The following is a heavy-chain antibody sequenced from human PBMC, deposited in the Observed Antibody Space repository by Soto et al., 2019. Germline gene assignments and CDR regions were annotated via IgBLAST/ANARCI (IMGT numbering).Heavy chain of an antibody. D-gene: IGHD2-2*01. J-gene: IGHJ6*04. Sequence: PGGSLRLSCAASGFTFSSYGMHWVRQAPGKGQEWVAVIWYDGSNKYYADSVKGRFTISRDNSKNTLYLQMNSLRAEDTAVYYCARGHGVQLLHYYYYYGMDVWGKGTTVTVAS. V-gene: IGHV3-33*01. CDR3: ARGHGVQLLHYYYYYGMDV. CDR2: IWYDGSNK. CDR1: GFTFSSYG.